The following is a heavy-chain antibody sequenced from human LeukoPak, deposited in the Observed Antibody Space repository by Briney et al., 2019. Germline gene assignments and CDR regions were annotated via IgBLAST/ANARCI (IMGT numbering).Heavy chain of an antibody. CDR3: AKSNGYGLVDI. J-gene: IGHJ3*02. CDR1: GDSISSPSSNYY. CDR2: IFYSGST. V-gene: IGHV4-39*07. Sequence: SSETLSLICTVSGDSISSPSSNYYWGWIRQPPGKGLEWIGNIFYSGSTYYSPSLRSRVTISLDTSRNQFSLKLNSVTAADTAVYYCAKSNGYGLVDIWGQGTMVTVSS. D-gene: IGHD3-10*01.